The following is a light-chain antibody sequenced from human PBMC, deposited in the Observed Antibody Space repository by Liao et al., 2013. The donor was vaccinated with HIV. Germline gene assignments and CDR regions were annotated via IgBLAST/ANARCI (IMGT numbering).Light chain of an antibody. V-gene: IGLV3-25*03. CDR3: QSADSSGTYPIYV. CDR2: KDT. Sequence: SYELTQPPSVSVSPGQTARITCSGDALPKQYAYWYQQKPGQAPVLVIYKDTERPSGIPERFSGSSSGTTVTLTISGVQAEDEADYYCQSADSSGTYPIYVFGTGTQGHRP. CDR1: ALPKQY. J-gene: IGLJ1*01.